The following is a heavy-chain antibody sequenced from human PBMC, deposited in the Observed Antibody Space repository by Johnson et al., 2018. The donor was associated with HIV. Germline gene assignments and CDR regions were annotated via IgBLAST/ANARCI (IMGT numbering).Heavy chain of an antibody. D-gene: IGHD3-22*01. J-gene: IGHJ3*02. CDR2: INPDGSST. CDR3: AKHSSGYRDAFDI. CDR1: GFTVSSNY. Sequence: EVQLVESGGGLIQPGGSLRLSCAASGFTVSSNYMSWVRQAPGKGLEWVSRINPDGSSTDYADSVKGRFTISRDNAKNTLYLQMNSLRAEDTAVYYCAKHSSGYRDAFDIWGQGTMVTVSS. V-gene: IGHV3-74*02.